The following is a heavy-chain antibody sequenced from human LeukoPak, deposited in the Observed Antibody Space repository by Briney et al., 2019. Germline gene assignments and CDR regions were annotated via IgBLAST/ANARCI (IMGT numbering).Heavy chain of an antibody. D-gene: IGHD3-10*01. Sequence: GGSLRLSCAASGFTFNLAWMSWIRQAPGKGLEWVSYISSSGSTIYYADSVKGRFTISRDNAKNSLYLQMNSLRPEDTAVYYCAREGHNLWFGTGFDFWGQGTLVTVSS. CDR2: ISSSGSTI. J-gene: IGHJ4*02. CDR3: AREGHNLWFGTGFDF. CDR1: GFTFNLAW. V-gene: IGHV3-11*01.